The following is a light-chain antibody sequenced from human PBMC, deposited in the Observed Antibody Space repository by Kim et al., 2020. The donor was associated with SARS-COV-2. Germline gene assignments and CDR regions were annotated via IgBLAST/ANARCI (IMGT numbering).Light chain of an antibody. V-gene: IGKV3-20*01. Sequence: PGERATLACRASQSLSSNYLAWYQQKPGQAPNLLIYGASSRDTGIPDRFSGSGSGTDFTLTISRLEPEDFAVYYCQQYGSSPPLTFGGGTKVDIK. CDR3: QQYGSSPPLT. CDR2: GAS. CDR1: QSLSSNY. J-gene: IGKJ4*01.